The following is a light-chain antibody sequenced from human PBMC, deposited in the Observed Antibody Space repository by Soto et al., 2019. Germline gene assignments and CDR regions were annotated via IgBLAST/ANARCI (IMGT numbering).Light chain of an antibody. Sequence: EIVMTQSPATLSVSPGERATLSCRASQSVSSNLAWYQQKPGQAPRLLIYGASTKATGIPARFSGSGSETECTLTISSLQSEDFAVYDCKQYNNFPYTFGQRTKLQIK. CDR3: KQYNNFPYT. V-gene: IGKV3-15*01. J-gene: IGKJ2*01. CDR1: QSVSSN. CDR2: GAS.